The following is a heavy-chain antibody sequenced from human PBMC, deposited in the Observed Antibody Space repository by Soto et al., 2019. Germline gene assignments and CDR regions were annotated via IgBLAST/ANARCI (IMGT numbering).Heavy chain of an antibody. V-gene: IGHV3-15*01. CDR1: GFTFSNAW. J-gene: IGHJ6*02. CDR2: IKGKTDGGTT. Sequence: PGGSLRLSCAASGFTFSNAWMSWVRQAPGKGLEWVGRIKGKTDGGTTDYAAPVKGRFTISRDDSKNTLYLQMNSLKTEDTAVYYCTTDLAQGFLEWLETFVGMDVWGQGTTVTVSS. D-gene: IGHD3-3*01. CDR3: TTDLAQGFLEWLETFVGMDV.